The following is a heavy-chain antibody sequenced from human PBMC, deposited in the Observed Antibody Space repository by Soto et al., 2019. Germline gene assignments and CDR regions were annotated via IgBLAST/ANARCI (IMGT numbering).Heavy chain of an antibody. CDR1: GFTFSAHT. J-gene: IGHJ4*02. CDR3: GDLEGGGE. V-gene: IGHV3-48*01. D-gene: IGHD3-16*01. Sequence: EVQLVESGGGLVQPGGSLRLSCAASGFTFSAHTMNWVRQAPGKGLEWISYISSESETIYYADSVKGRFTISRDNAKNSLFLQTNSRGAEDTGVYYWGDLEGGGEWGQGTLVTVSS. CDR2: ISSESETI.